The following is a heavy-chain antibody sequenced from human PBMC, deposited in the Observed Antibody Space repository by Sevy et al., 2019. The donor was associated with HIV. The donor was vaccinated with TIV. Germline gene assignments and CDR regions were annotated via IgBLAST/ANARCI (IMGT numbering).Heavy chain of an antibody. D-gene: IGHD3-16*02. J-gene: IGHJ6*02. CDR3: ATGFMITFGGVIATYSYGMDV. CDR1: GYTLTELS. Sequence: GPVKVSCKVSGYTLTELSMHWVRQAPGKGLEWMGGFDPEDGETSYAQKFQGRVTMTEDTSTDTAYMELSSLRSEDTAVYYCATGFMITFGGVIATYSYGMDVWGQGTTVTVSS. V-gene: IGHV1-24*01. CDR2: FDPEDGET.